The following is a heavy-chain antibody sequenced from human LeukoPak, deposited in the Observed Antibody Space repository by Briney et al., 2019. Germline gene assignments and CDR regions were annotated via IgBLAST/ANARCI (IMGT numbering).Heavy chain of an antibody. Sequence: GGSLRLSCAASGLTVSSNYMSWVRQAPGKGLEWVLVMYSGGGSTYYADSVKGRFTISRDNSKNTLYLQMNSLRAEDTAVYYCARTIFGEVIIKNYMDVWGKGTTVTVTS. CDR2: MYSGGGST. V-gene: IGHV3-53*01. J-gene: IGHJ6*03. CDR3: ARTIFGEVIIKNYMDV. D-gene: IGHD3-3*01. CDR1: GLTVSSNY.